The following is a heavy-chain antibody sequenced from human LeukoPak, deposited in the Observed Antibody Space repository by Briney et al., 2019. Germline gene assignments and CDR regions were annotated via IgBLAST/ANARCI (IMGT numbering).Heavy chain of an antibody. CDR3: ARAQMHYYDSSDYNWFDP. CDR1: GYTFTGYY. V-gene: IGHV1-2*02. D-gene: IGHD3-22*01. Sequence: GASVKVSCKASGYTFTGYYMHWVRQAPGQGLEWMGWINPNSGGTNYAQKFQGRVTMTRDTSISTAYMELSRLRSDDTAVYYCARAQMHYYDSSDYNWFDPWGQGTLVTVSS. J-gene: IGHJ5*02. CDR2: INPNSGGT.